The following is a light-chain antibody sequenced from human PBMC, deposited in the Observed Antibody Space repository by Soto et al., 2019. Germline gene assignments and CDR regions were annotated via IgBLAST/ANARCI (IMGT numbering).Light chain of an antibody. J-gene: IGKJ1*01. CDR3: QQYNNWPPWT. CDR1: QSVRSG. Sequence: EIVMTQSPVFLSVSPGEGATLSCRASQSVRSGLSWFQQRPGQAPRLLIYGASTRATDIPARFSGSGSGTEFTLTISSLQSEDFAVYYCQQYNNWPPWTFGQGTKVEI. V-gene: IGKV3-15*01. CDR2: GAS.